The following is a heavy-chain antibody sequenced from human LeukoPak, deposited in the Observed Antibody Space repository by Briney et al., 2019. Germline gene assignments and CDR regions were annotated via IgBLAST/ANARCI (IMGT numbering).Heavy chain of an antibody. D-gene: IGHD3-16*01. J-gene: IGHJ4*02. CDR1: GFTFSSDA. CDR2: ISGSGGST. Sequence: GGSLRLSCAASGFTFSSDAMSWVRQAPGKGLEWVSAISGSGGSTYYADSVKGRFTISRDNSKNTLYLQMNSLRAEDTAVYYCAKTGGYYDYVWGTDWGQGTLVTVSS. CDR3: AKTGGYYDYVWGTD. V-gene: IGHV3-23*01.